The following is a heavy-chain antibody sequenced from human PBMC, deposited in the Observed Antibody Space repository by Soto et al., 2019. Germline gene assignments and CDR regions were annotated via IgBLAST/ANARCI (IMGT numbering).Heavy chain of an antibody. CDR1: GGSISSGDFF. V-gene: IGHV4-30-4*01. J-gene: IGHJ6*02. Sequence: PSETLSLSCTVSGGSISSGDFFWTWIRQPPGKGLEWIGYVYYSGSTYYNPSLKSRVTISVDTSKNQFSLKLSSVTAADTAVYYCARGIRLLWFCELSSYHCYLMSVWARRTTVPVS. CDR3: ARGIRLLWFCELSSYHCYLMSV. CDR2: VYYSGST. D-gene: IGHD3-10*01.